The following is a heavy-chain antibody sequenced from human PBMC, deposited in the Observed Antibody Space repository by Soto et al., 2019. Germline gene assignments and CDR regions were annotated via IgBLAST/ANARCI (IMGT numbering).Heavy chain of an antibody. Sequence: QVQLQQWGAGLLKPSETLSLTCAVYGGSFSGYYWSWIRQPPGKGLEWIGEINHSGSTNYNPSLKSRVTISVDTSKNQFSLKLSSVTAADTAVYYCARRVMTTVTRRAFDIWGQGTMVTVSS. CDR1: GGSFSGYY. CDR2: INHSGST. CDR3: ARRVMTTVTRRAFDI. J-gene: IGHJ3*02. D-gene: IGHD4-17*01. V-gene: IGHV4-34*01.